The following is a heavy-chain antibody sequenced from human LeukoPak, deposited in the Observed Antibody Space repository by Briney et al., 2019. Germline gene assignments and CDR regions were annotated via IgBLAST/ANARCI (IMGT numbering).Heavy chain of an antibody. V-gene: IGHV2-70*01. D-gene: IGHD3-10*01. CDR1: GFSLSTSGMC. Sequence: SGPALVKPTQTLTLTCTFSGFSLSTSGMCVSWIRQPPGKALEWLALIDLDDDEYYSTSLKTSLTISRDASKNQVVLTMTNMDPVDTATYYCARIRRGSGSYALGIDYWGQGTLVTVSS. CDR3: ARIRRGSGSYALGIDY. CDR2: IDLDDDE. J-gene: IGHJ4*02.